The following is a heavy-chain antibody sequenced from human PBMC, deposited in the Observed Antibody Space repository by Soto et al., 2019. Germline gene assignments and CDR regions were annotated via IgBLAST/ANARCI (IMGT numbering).Heavy chain of an antibody. CDR3: APRGNYSGMGV. Sequence: GESLKISCKGSGYRFTSYWIAWVRQMPGKGLEWMGIIYPGDSDTRYSPSFQGQVTISADKSISTAYLQWSSVKASDTALHYSAPRGNYSGMGVWGQGTTVTVSS. D-gene: IGHD3-16*01. J-gene: IGHJ6*02. CDR1: GYRFTSYW. CDR2: IYPGDSDT. V-gene: IGHV5-51*01.